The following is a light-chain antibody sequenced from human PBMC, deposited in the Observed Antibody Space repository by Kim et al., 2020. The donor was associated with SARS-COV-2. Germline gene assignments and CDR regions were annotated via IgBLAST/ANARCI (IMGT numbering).Light chain of an antibody. CDR2: RNN. Sequence: QTAPRTGTRNGNNVGNQGAAWLQQHQGHPPKLLSYRNNNRPSGISERLSASRSGNTASLTITGLQPEDEADYYCSAWDSSLSAWVFGGGTQLTVL. CDR3: SAWDSSLSAWV. J-gene: IGLJ3*02. CDR1: GNNVGNQG. V-gene: IGLV10-54*01.